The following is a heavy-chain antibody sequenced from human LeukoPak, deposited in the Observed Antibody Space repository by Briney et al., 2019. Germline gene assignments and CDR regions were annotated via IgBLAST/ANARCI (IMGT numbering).Heavy chain of an antibody. CDR1: GFTFSSYG. J-gene: IGHJ4*02. CDR2: IWYDGSNK. CDR3: TSSYYDSSGFNY. Sequence: PPGRSLRLSCAASGFTFSSYGMHWVRQAPGKGLEWVAVIWYDGSNKYYADSVKGRFTISRDNSKNTLYLQMNSLRAEDTAVYYCTSSYYDSSGFNYWGQGTLVTVYS. D-gene: IGHD3-22*01. V-gene: IGHV3-33*01.